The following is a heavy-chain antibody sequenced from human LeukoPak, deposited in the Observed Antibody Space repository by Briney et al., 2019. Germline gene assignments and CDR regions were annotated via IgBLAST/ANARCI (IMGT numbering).Heavy chain of an antibody. CDR2: INHSGST. V-gene: IGHV4-34*01. J-gene: IGHJ5*02. CDR3: ARGYNRVGGEFDP. D-gene: IGHD3-16*01. CDR1: GGSFSGYY. Sequence: PSETLSLTCAVYGGSFSGYYWSWVRQPPRKGLEWIGEINHSGSTNYNPSLKSRVTISVDTSKNQFSLKLSSVTAADTAVYYCARGYNRVGGEFDPWGQGALVTVSS.